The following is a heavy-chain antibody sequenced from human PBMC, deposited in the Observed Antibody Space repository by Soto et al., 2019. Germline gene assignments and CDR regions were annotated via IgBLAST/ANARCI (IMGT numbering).Heavy chain of an antibody. CDR2: IKTKTDGGTT. V-gene: IGHV3-15*01. Sequence: PGGSLRLSCAASGFTFSNAWMSWVRQAPGKGREWVGRIKTKTDGGTTDYAAPVKGRFTISRDDSKNTLYLQMNSLKTEDTAVYYCTKHLRQWPPVWGQGTLVTVAS. CDR3: TKHLRQWPPV. CDR1: GFTFSNAW. D-gene: IGHD6-19*01. J-gene: IGHJ4*02.